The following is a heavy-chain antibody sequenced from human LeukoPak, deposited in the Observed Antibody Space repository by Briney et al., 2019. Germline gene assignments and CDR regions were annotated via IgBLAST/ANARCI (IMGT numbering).Heavy chain of an antibody. CDR2: ISGSGGST. CDR3: AKESWDSSGYYYRGLGFDY. CDR1: GFTFSGYA. J-gene: IGHJ4*02. D-gene: IGHD3-22*01. Sequence: GGSLRLSCAASGFTFSGYAMSWVRQAPGKGLEWVSAISGSGGSTYYADSVKGRFTISRDNSKNTLYLQMNSLRAEDTAVYYCAKESWDSSGYYYRGLGFDYWGQGTLVTVSS. V-gene: IGHV3-23*01.